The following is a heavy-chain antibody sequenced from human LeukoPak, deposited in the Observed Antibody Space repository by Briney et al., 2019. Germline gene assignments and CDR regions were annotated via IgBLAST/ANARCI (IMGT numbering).Heavy chain of an antibody. CDR2: ITGSGGGT. J-gene: IGHJ4*02. V-gene: IGHV3-23*01. CDR1: GFTFSSYA. D-gene: IGHD4-17*01. CDR3: ASALTTVTTVDY. Sequence: PGGSLRLSCAASGFTFSSYAMNWVRQAPGKGLEWVSTITGSGGGTYYADSVKGRFTISRDNPKNTLYLQMNSLRAEDTAVYYCASALTTVTTVDYWGQGTLVTVSS.